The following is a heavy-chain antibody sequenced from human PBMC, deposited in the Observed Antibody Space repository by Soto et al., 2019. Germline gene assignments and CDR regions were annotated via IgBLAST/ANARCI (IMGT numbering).Heavy chain of an antibody. Sequence: EVQLVESGGGLVQPGGSLKLSCAASGFTFSGSAMHWVRQASGKGLEWVGRIRSKANSYATAYAASVKGRFTISRDDSKNTAYLQMNSLKTEDTAVHYCTRLVDSSGYHDFDYWGQGTLVTVSS. CDR2: IRSKANSYAT. D-gene: IGHD3-22*01. CDR3: TRLVDSSGYHDFDY. CDR1: GFTFSGSA. J-gene: IGHJ4*02. V-gene: IGHV3-73*01.